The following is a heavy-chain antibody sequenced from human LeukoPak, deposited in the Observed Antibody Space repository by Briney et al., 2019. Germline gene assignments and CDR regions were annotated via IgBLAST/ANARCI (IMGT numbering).Heavy chain of an antibody. D-gene: IGHD6-19*01. J-gene: IGHJ4*02. Sequence: GGSLRLSCAASGFTFSSYGMHWVRQAPGKGLEWVAFIRYDGSNKYYADSVKGRFTISRDNSKNTLYLQMNSLRAEDTAVYYCAEDRKGGWYYFDYWGQGTLVTVSS. CDR1: GFTFSSYG. V-gene: IGHV3-30*02. CDR2: IRYDGSNK. CDR3: AEDRKGGWYYFDY.